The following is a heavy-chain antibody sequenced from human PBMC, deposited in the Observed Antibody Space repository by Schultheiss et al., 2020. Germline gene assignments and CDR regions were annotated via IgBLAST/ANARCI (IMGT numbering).Heavy chain of an antibody. CDR1: GGSISSGGYY. CDR3: SGELAATGNYYVVFGCNSRSCCYCWSRNPQEPGQGLEWNMYHYYSGSTYY. D-gene: IGHD6-13*01. CDR2: IYYSGST. V-gene: IGHV4-31*03. J-gene: IGHJ6*03. Sequence: SETLSLTCTVSGGSISSGGYYWSWIRQHPGKGLEWIGYIYYSGSTKYNSYPKSRVTITVATSKNQFSLKLSPVTATATAVAYCSGELAATGNYYVVFGCNSRSCCYCWSRNPQEPGQGLEWNMYHYYSGSTYY.